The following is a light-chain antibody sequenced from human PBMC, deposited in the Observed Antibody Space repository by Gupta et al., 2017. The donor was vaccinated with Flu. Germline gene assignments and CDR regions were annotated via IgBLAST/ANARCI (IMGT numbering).Light chain of an antibody. V-gene: IGKV3-15*01. CDR3: QHYSDRPPWT. J-gene: IGKJ1*01. CDR2: NSD. CDR1: QSIRNN. Sequence: AALAVSVGERVAGSCRASQSIRNNLAWYQQKPGQPPRLLIYNSDTRATDIPARFSGAGSGTDFTLTIDSRRSEDFAVYYCQHYSDRPPWTFGQGTKVDIK.